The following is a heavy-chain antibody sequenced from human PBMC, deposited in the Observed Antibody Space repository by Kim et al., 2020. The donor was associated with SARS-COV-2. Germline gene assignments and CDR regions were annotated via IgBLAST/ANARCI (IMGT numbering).Heavy chain of an antibody. Sequence: SVKVSCKASGGTFSSYAISWVRQAPGQGLEWMGGIIPIFGTANYAQKFQGRVTITADESTSTAYMELSSLRSEDTAVYYCARSLKDYYDSSGYYLEQFDPWGQGTLVTVSS. CDR2: IIPIFGTA. J-gene: IGHJ5*02. D-gene: IGHD3-22*01. CDR1: GGTFSSYA. V-gene: IGHV1-69*13. CDR3: ARSLKDYYDSSGYYLEQFDP.